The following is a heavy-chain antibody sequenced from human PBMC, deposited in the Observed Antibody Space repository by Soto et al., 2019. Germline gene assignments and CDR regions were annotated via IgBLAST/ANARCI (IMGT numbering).Heavy chain of an antibody. J-gene: IGHJ4*02. CDR1: GFTFSRYP. V-gene: IGHV3-30-3*01. CDR3: AKGVGSDYCDY. D-gene: IGHD1-26*01. CDR2: LTYDGNNK. Sequence: QVQLVESGGGVVQPGRSLRLSSAASGFTFSRYPMYWVRQAPGKRLEWVAVLTYDGNNKYYADSVKGRFTIARDNDKNTLSLQLNNLRPEDTAVYYCAKGVGSDYCDYWGPGTLVTGSS.